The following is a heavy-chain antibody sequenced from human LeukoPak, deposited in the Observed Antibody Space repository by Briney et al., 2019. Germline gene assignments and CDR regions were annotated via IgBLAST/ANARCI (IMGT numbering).Heavy chain of an antibody. CDR2: IYTSGST. CDR1: GGCISSYY. J-gene: IGHJ6*03. CDR3: ARGSPWYYDFWSGYRPDYMDV. V-gene: IGHV4-4*07. Sequence: PSETLSLTCTVSGGCISSYYWSSIRQPAGKGLEWIGRIYTSGSTNYNPSLKSRVTMSVDTSKNQFSLKLSSVTAADTAVYYCARGSPWYYDFWSGYRPDYMDVWGKGTTVTVPS. D-gene: IGHD3-3*01.